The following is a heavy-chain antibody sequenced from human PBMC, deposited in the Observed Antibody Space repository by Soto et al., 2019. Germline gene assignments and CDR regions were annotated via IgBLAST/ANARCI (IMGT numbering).Heavy chain of an antibody. CDR3: AQDPVDLFGYIDV. CDR1: GGTFASYS. D-gene: IGHD6-25*01. Sequence: QEELVQSGAEVKKPGSSVNVSCKASGGTFASYSITWVRQAPGQRLEWMGEINPLLKTDNYAQKLQGRATITENRSTSTLYLALSRLRSDDTAFYYCAQDPVDLFGYIDVWGHGTTVTVS. J-gene: IGHJ6*02. CDR2: INPLLKTD. V-gene: IGHV1-69*06.